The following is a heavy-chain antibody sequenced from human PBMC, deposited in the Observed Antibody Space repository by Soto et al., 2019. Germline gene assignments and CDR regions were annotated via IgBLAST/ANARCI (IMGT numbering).Heavy chain of an antibody. Sequence: EVQLLESGGDLIQPGGSLRLSCVASGITFGNRAMSWVRQAPGEGLEWVSTITDTGGDAKYADSVRGRFTISRDNSKKTLYLQMNSLRAEDTAVYYCARGSDGSYYRWSGFDPWGQGTLVTVSS. CDR2: ITDTGGDA. J-gene: IGHJ5*02. CDR3: ARGSDGSYYRWSGFDP. V-gene: IGHV3-23*01. CDR1: GITFGNRA. D-gene: IGHD1-26*01.